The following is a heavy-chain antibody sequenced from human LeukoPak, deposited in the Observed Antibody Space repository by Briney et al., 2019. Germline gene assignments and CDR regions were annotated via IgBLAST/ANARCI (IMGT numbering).Heavy chain of an antibody. CDR3: ARGRPDYGSGSYSDY. V-gene: IGHV1-18*01. CDR2: ISAYNGNT. D-gene: IGHD3-10*01. CDR1: GYTFTSYG. Sequence: ASVKVSCKASGYTFTSYGISWVRQAPGQGLEWMGWISAYNGNTNYAQKVQGRVTMTTDTSTSTAYMGLRSLRSDDTAVYYCARGRPDYGSGSYSDYWGQGTLVTVS. J-gene: IGHJ4*02.